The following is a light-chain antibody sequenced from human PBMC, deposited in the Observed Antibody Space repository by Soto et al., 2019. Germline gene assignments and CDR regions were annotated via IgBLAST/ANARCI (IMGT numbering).Light chain of an antibody. J-gene: IGKJ2*01. Sequence: AIRMTQSPSSLSASTGDRVTINCRASQGISSYLAWYQQKPGKAPKLLIYAAPTLQSGVPSRYSGSGSWTDFTLNIICLQSDDFATYSCQQYYSYPLTFGLGTNLDIK. V-gene: IGKV1-8*01. CDR1: QGISSY. CDR2: AAP. CDR3: QQYYSYPLT.